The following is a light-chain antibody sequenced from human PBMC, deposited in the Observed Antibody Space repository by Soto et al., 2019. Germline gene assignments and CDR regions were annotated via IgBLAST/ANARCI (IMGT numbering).Light chain of an antibody. CDR3: HQYDNLPPT. J-gene: IGKJ5*01. CDR1: QDINNY. Sequence: DIQMTQTPSSLSASVVDRVTITCRASQDINNYLDWFQVKPGKAPKLLIYDATNLETGVPSRFSGSGSRTDFSFTISSLQPEDVAIYYCHQYDNLPPTFGQGTRLEI. CDR2: DAT. V-gene: IGKV1-33*01.